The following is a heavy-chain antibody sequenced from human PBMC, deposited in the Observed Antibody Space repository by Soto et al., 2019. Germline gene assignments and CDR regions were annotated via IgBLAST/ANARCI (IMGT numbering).Heavy chain of an antibody. CDR1: GFNFSTYA. V-gene: IGHV3-33*01. D-gene: IGHD3-16*01. Sequence: QVQVVESGGGVVQPGRSLRLSCEASGFNFSTYAMYWVRQAPGKGLEWVAVIWHDGSQKYYGDSVKGRFTDSRDNSRSTLDLQMNSRRADDTAIYYCARDTRHYAYAFYYNYGMDVWGRGTTVTVSS. J-gene: IGHJ6*02. CDR2: IWHDGSQK. CDR3: ARDTRHYAYAFYYNYGMDV.